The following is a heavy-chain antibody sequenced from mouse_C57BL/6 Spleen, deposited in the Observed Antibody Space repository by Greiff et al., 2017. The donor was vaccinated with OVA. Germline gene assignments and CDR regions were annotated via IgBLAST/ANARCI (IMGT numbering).Heavy chain of an antibody. CDR3: ARGGYYYDYDDYAMDY. Sequence: QVQLQQPGTELVKPGASVKLSCKASGYTFTSYWMHWVKQRPGQGLEWIGNINPSNGGTNYNEKFKSKATLTVDKSSSTAYMQLSSLTSEDSAVYYCARGGYYYDYDDYAMDYWGQGTSVTVSS. J-gene: IGHJ4*01. CDR2: INPSNGGT. CDR1: GYTFTSYW. D-gene: IGHD2-4*01. V-gene: IGHV1-53*01.